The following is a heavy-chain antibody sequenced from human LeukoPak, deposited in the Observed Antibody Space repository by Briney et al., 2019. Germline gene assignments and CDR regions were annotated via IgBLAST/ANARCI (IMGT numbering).Heavy chain of an antibody. J-gene: IGHJ5*02. CDR1: GFTFSSYA. Sequence: PGGSLRLSCAASGFTFSSYAMGWVRQAPGKGLEWVSAISGSGGSTYYADSVKGRFTISRDNSKNTLYLQMNSLRAEDTAVYYCAKNMYYDFWSGYSRIDPWGQGTLVTVSS. CDR2: ISGSGGST. D-gene: IGHD3-3*01. CDR3: AKNMYYDFWSGYSRIDP. V-gene: IGHV3-23*01.